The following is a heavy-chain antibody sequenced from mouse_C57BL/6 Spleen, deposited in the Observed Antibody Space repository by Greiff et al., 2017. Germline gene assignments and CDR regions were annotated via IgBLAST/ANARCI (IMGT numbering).Heavy chain of an antibody. Sequence: QVQLQQSGPELVKPGASVKISCKASGYAFSSSWMNWVKQRPGKGLEWIGRIYPGDGDTNYNGKFKGKATLTADKSSSTAYMQLSSLTSEDSAVYFCERDYGSSYDAMDYWGQGTSVTVSS. CDR3: ERDYGSSYDAMDY. J-gene: IGHJ4*01. CDR1: GYAFSSSW. D-gene: IGHD1-1*01. V-gene: IGHV1-82*01. CDR2: IYPGDGDT.